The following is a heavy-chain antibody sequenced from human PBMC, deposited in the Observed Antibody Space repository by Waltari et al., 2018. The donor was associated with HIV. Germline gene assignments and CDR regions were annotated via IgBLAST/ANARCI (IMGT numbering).Heavy chain of an antibody. CDR1: GFTFSRFP. V-gene: IGHV3-30-3*02. D-gene: IGHD3-22*01. Sequence: QVQLVESGGGVVQPGKSLGLSCAASGFTFSRFPMHWVRQVPGKGLEWVATISSDGSNKFWADSLRGRCNISRDNSKNTLYLHMSSLRPEDTSVYYCVKSNNSAWHNFVDWGQGTLVTVSS. CDR3: VKSNNSAWHNFVD. J-gene: IGHJ4*02. CDR2: ISSDGSNK.